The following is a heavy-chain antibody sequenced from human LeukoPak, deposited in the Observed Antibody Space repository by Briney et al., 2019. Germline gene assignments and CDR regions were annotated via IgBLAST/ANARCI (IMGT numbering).Heavy chain of an antibody. J-gene: IGHJ5*02. Sequence: PSETLSPTCTVSGGSISSYYWSWIRQPPGKGLEWIGYIYYSGSTNYNPSLKSRVTISVDTSKNRFSLKLSSVTAADTAVYYCAREFEGRYYYPWGQGTLVTVSS. D-gene: IGHD3-10*01. CDR2: IYYSGST. V-gene: IGHV4-59*01. CDR3: AREFEGRYYYP. CDR1: GGSISSYY.